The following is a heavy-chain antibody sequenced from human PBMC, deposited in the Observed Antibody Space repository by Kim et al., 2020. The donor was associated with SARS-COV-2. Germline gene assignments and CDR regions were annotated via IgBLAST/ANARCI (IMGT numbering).Heavy chain of an antibody. Sequence: SETLSLICTVSGVSISNSRDYWGWIRQSPGRGLEWMGSIYYSGLTYYNPFLKSRYTITVDTTKNQFSLNLRSVTAADTALYYSARPVGNLSWFDPWGQGILVTVSS. D-gene: IGHD2-2*01. CDR1: GVSISNSRDY. J-gene: IGHJ5*02. CDR3: ARPVGNLSWFDP. CDR2: IYYSGLT. V-gene: IGHV4-39*01.